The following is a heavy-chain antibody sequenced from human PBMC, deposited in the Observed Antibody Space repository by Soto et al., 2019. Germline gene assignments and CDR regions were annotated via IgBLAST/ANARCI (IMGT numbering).Heavy chain of an antibody. CDR3: TRAGIVATAYYFVY. V-gene: IGHV3-72*01. CDR2: IRNKANSYTT. D-gene: IGHD5-12*01. Sequence: EVQLVESGGGLVQPGGSLRLSCAASGFTFSDHYMDWVRQAPGKGLEWVGRIRNKANSYTTEYAASVKGRFTISRDDSKNSRYQQMNSLKTEDTAVYDCTRAGIVATAYYFVYWGQGTLVTVSS. CDR1: GFTFSDHY. J-gene: IGHJ4*02.